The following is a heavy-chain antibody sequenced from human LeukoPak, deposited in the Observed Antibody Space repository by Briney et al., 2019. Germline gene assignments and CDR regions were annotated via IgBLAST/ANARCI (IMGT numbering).Heavy chain of an antibody. Sequence: ASVKVSCKASGYTFTSYGISWVRQAPGQGLEWMGWISAYNGNTNYAQNLQGRVTMTTDTSTSTAYMELRSLRSEDTAVYYCARSPNIAVAGKGRRYYFDYWGQGTLVTVSS. V-gene: IGHV1-18*01. CDR3: ARSPNIAVAGKGRRYYFDY. D-gene: IGHD6-19*01. J-gene: IGHJ4*02. CDR2: ISAYNGNT. CDR1: GYTFTSYG.